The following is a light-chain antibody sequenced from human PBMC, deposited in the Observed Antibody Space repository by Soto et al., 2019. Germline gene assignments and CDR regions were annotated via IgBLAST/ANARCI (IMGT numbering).Light chain of an antibody. CDR1: QSASSSY. J-gene: IGKJ4*01. Sequence: EIVLTQSPGTLSLSPGERATLSCRASQSASSSYLAWYQQKPGQAPRLLIYDASNRATGIPARFSGSGSGTDFTLTISSLEPEDFAVYYCQQSGTSPPVAFGGGTKVDI. V-gene: IGKV3-20*01. CDR3: QQSGTSPPVA. CDR2: DAS.